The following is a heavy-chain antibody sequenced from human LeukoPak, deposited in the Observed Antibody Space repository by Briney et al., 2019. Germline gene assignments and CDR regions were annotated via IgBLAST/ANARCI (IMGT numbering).Heavy chain of an antibody. Sequence: ASVKVSCRASGYSFPNFGISWVRQAPGQGLEWMGWISASNGNTNYAQKLQGRVTMTTDTSTSTADMELRSLRSDDTAVYYCARVDTVNAFDIWGQGTTVTVSS. CDR3: ARVDTVNAFDI. CDR1: GYSFPNFG. CDR2: ISASNGNT. D-gene: IGHD4-17*01. J-gene: IGHJ3*02. V-gene: IGHV1-18*01.